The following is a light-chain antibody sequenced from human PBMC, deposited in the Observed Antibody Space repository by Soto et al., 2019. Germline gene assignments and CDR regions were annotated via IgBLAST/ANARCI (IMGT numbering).Light chain of an antibody. CDR1: QSVSSN. V-gene: IGKV3-15*01. CDR3: QERSGWPRGT. J-gene: IGKJ4*01. CDR2: GAS. Sequence: EIVMTQSPATLSVSPGERATLSCRASQSVSSNLAWFQQKPGQAPRLLIYGASTRATGIPARFSGSGSGTEFTLTISSLQSEDFAVYYCQERSGWPRGTFGGGTKVEIK.